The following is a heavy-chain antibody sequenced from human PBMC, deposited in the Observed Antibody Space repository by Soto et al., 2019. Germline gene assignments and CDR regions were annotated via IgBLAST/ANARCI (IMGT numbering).Heavy chain of an antibody. D-gene: IGHD4-17*01. CDR2: IYSGGST. Sequence: GGSLRLSCAASGFTVSSNYMSWVHQAPGKGLEWVSVIYSGGSTYYADSVKGRFTISRHNSKNTLYLQMNSLRAEDTAVYYCARTTVTTFEYYFDYWGQGTLVTVSS. J-gene: IGHJ4*02. CDR1: GFTVSSNY. V-gene: IGHV3-53*04. CDR3: ARTTVTTFEYYFDY.